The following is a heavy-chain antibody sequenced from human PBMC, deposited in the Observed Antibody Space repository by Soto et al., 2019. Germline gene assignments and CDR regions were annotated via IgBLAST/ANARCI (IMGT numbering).Heavy chain of an antibody. J-gene: IGHJ3*02. CDR1: GGSFSSYI. Sequence: ASVKVSCKASGGSFSSYIFNWVRQAPGQRLEWMGWINAGNGNTKYSQKFQGRVTITRDTSASTAYMELSSLRSEDTAVYYCAVLGYYDSSGYPMAFNIWGQGTMVTVS. CDR3: AVLGYYDSSGYPMAFNI. D-gene: IGHD3-22*01. V-gene: IGHV1-3*01. CDR2: INAGNGNT.